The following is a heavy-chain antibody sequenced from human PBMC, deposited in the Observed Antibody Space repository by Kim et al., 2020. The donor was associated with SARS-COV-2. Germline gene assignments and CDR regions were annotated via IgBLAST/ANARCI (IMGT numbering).Heavy chain of an antibody. CDR3: TRGPF. Sequence: KTAGTTTLYADSVQGRFTISRDNARSTLYLQVTSLRVEDTAVYYCTRGPFWGQGTLVTVSS. J-gene: IGHJ4*02. CDR2: KTAGTTT. V-gene: IGHV3-74*01.